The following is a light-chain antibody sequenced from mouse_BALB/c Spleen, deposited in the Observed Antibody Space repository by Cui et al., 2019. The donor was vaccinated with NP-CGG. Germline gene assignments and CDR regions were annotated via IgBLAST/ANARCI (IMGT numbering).Light chain of an antibody. CDR2: GTN. Sequence: AVVTQESELTTSPGETVTLTGRSSTGAVISSNYANWVQEKPDHLFTGLIGGTNNRAPGVPARFSGSLIGDKAALTITGAQTEDEAIYFCALWYSNHWVFGGGTKLTVL. J-gene: IGLJ1*01. V-gene: IGLV1*01. CDR3: ALWYSNHWV. CDR1: TGAVISSNY.